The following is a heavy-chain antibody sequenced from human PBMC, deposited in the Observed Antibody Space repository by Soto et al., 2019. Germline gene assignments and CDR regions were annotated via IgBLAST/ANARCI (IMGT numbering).Heavy chain of an antibody. CDR2: ISSSSSTI. V-gene: IGHV3-48*02. CDR3: AREDYDSSGYYKAFDI. J-gene: IGHJ3*02. CDR1: GFTFSSYS. D-gene: IGHD3-22*01. Sequence: GGSLRLSCAASGFTFSSYSMNWVRQAPGKGLEWVSYISSSSSTIYYADSVKGRFTISRDNAKNSLYLQMNSLRDEDTAVYYCAREDYDSSGYYKAFDIWGQGTMVTVSS.